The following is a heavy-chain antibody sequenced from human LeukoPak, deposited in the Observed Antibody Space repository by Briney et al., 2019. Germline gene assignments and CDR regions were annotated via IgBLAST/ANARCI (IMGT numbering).Heavy chain of an antibody. J-gene: IGHJ4*02. CDR2: TSYNGRNN. CDR1: GFTFSSYG. Sequence: PGGSLTLSCAASGFTFSSYGMHWVRQAPGKGLEWVALTSYNGRNNYYSDSVKGRFSISRDNSQRTVFLQMNNVKTEDTAIYYCAKATNYDLWSGSLGLDHWGQGFLVTVSS. D-gene: IGHD3-3*01. CDR3: AKATNYDLWSGSLGLDH. V-gene: IGHV3-30*18.